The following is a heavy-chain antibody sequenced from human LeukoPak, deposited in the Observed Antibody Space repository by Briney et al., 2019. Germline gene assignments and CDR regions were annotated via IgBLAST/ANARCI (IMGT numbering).Heavy chain of an antibody. CDR1: GFTFSSYG. CDR2: IRYDGSNK. D-gene: IGHD6-6*01. J-gene: IGHJ6*03. CDR3: AKDREQLVRGYYYYYMDV. Sequence: GGSLRLSCSASGFTFSSYGMHWVRQAPGKGLEWVAFIRYDGSNKYYADSVKGRFTISRDNSKNTLYLQMNSLRAEDTAVYYCAKDREQLVRGYYYYYMDVWGKGTTVTVSS. V-gene: IGHV3-30*02.